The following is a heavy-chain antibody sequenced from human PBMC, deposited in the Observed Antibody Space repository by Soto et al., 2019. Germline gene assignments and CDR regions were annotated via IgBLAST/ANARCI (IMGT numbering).Heavy chain of an antibody. Sequence: QVQLVESGGGVVQPGRSLRLSCAASGFTFSSYGMHWVRQAPGKGLEWVAVIWYDGSNKYYADSVKGRFTISRDNSKNTLYLQTNSLRAEDTAVYYCARAGTGYSSGVDDAFDIWGQGTMVTVSS. J-gene: IGHJ3*02. V-gene: IGHV3-33*01. D-gene: IGHD6-19*01. CDR2: IWYDGSNK. CDR1: GFTFSSYG. CDR3: ARAGTGYSSGVDDAFDI.